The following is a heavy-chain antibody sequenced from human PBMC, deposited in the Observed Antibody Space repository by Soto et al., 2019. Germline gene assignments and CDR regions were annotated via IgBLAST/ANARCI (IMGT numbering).Heavy chain of an antibody. D-gene: IGHD2-2*01. CDR2: IIARGGST. CDR3: ARDPPNDKTQLDYGMDV. Sequence: EVQLLESGGGLGQGGGSLRLSCAASGFTFRGNTINGVRRAPGKGREWVSLIIARGGSTYYADSVKGRFTISRDNSKNTLYLQMNSLRAEDTGVYYCARDPPNDKTQLDYGMDVWGQGTAVTVSS. CDR1: GFTFRGNT. V-gene: IGHV3-23*01. J-gene: IGHJ6*02.